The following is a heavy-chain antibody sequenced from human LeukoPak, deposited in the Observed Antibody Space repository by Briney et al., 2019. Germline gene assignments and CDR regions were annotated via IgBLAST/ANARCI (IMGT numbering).Heavy chain of an antibody. CDR2: TNPNSGGT. J-gene: IGHJ4*02. Sequence: ASVKVSCKASGYTFTSYGISWVRQAPGQGLEWMGWTNPNSGGTNYAQKFQGRVTMTRDTSISTAYMELSRLRSDDTAVYYCARGVLEFHKDYWGQGTLVTVSS. CDR3: ARGVLEFHKDY. V-gene: IGHV1-2*02. CDR1: GYTFTSYG. D-gene: IGHD3-10*01.